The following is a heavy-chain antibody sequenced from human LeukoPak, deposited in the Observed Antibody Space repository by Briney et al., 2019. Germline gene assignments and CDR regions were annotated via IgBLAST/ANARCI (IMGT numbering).Heavy chain of an antibody. CDR3: ARGKSPLQSYSSGWYWFDP. CDR1: GGSFSGYY. J-gene: IGHJ5*02. CDR2: INHSGST. V-gene: IGHV4-34*01. Sequence: SETLSLTCAVYGGSFSGYYWSWIRQPPGKGLEWIGEINHSGSTNYNPSLKSRVTISVDTSKNQFSLKLSSVTAADTAVYYCARGKSPLQSYSSGWYWFDPWGQGTLVTVSS. D-gene: IGHD6-19*01.